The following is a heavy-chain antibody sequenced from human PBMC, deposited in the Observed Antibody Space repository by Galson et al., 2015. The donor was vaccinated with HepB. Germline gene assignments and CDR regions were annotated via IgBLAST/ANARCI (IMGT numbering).Heavy chain of an antibody. CDR3: AAGVGYYDTLKDYYYYGMDV. D-gene: IGHD3-9*01. CDR1: GYTFTDYF. Sequence: SVKVSCKASGYTFTDYFMHWVRQAPGQGLEWIGRINPNTGDTYYAQKFQERVTVTRDMSTSTAYMELSSLRSEDTAVYYCAAGVGYYDTLKDYYYYGMDVWGQGTTVTVSS. V-gene: IGHV1-2*06. CDR2: INPNTGDT. J-gene: IGHJ6*02.